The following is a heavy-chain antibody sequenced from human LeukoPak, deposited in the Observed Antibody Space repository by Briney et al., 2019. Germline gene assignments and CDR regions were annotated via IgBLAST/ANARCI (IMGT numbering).Heavy chain of an antibody. CDR2: ISSSGSTI. CDR1: GFTFSSYE. D-gene: IGHD6-13*01. J-gene: IGHJ4*02. Sequence: PGGSLRLSCAASGFTFSSYEMNWVRQAPGKGLEWVSYISSSGSTIYYADSVKGRFTISRDNSKNTLYLQMNSLRAEDTAVYYGARDAGYSSSVDYWVQGTLVNVSS. CDR3: ARDAGYSSSVDY. V-gene: IGHV3-48*03.